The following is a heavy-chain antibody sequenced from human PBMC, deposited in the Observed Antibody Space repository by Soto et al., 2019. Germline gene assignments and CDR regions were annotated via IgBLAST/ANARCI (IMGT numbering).Heavy chain of an antibody. D-gene: IGHD6-13*01. Sequence: SVKVSCKASGGTFSSYAISWVRQAPGQGLEWMGGIIPIFGTANYAQKFQGRVTITADESTSTAYMELSSLRSEDTAVYYCARMAAAGTSFWFDPWGQGTLVTVSS. V-gene: IGHV1-69*13. CDR3: ARMAAAGTSFWFDP. CDR1: GGTFSSYA. J-gene: IGHJ5*02. CDR2: IIPIFGTA.